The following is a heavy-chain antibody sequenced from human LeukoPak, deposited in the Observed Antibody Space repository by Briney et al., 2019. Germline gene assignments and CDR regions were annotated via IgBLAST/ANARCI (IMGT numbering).Heavy chain of an antibody. CDR1: GGSISSSNW. Sequence: SETLSLTCAVSGGSISSSNWWSWVRQPPGKGLEWIGEIYHSGSTNYNPSLKSRVTISVDKSKTQFSLRLSSVTAADTAVYYCARIPRYDYNWFDPWGQGTLVTVSS. D-gene: IGHD5-12*01. CDR3: ARIPRYDYNWFDP. J-gene: IGHJ5*02. V-gene: IGHV4-4*02. CDR2: IYHSGST.